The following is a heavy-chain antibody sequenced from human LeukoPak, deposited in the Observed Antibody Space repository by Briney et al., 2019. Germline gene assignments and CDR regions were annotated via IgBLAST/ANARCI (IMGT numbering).Heavy chain of an antibody. D-gene: IGHD1-26*01. J-gene: IGHJ4*02. CDR3: ARAEGATTIDY. V-gene: IGHV4-39*07. CDR2: IYYSGST. CDR1: GGSISSSSYY. Sequence: SETLSLTCTVSGGSISSSSYYWGWIRQPPGKGLEWIGSIYYSGSTYYNPSLKSRVTISVDTSKNQFSLRLYSVSAADTAVYYCARAEGATTIDYWGQGTLVTVSS.